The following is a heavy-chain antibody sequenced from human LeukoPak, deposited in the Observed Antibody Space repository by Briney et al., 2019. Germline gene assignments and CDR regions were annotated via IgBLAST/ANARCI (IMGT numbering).Heavy chain of an antibody. Sequence: ASVNVSCKASGYTFTDYYIHWVRQAPGQGLEWMGRINPNSGGTNYAQKFQGRVTMTRDTSISTAYMELSRLRSDDTAVYYCARDDSSGYYSGPWGQGTLVTVSS. CDR3: ARDDSSGYYSGP. CDR1: GYTFTDYY. CDR2: INPNSGGT. V-gene: IGHV1-2*06. D-gene: IGHD3-22*01. J-gene: IGHJ5*02.